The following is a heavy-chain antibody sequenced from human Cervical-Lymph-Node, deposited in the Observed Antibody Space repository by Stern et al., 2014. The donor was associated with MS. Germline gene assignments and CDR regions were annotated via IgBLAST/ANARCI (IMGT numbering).Heavy chain of an antibody. Sequence: QVQLQESGPGLVKPSGTLSLTCAVSGDSISRSYWWSWVRQPPGKGLEWVGEIYHSGITNYYPSLKSRVTISVDKSKNQFLLNLSSVTAADTAVYYCARYSYDRSTLDNWGQGTLVTVSS. CDR3: ARYSYDRSTLDN. D-gene: IGHD5-18*01. V-gene: IGHV4-4*02. CDR2: IYHSGIT. J-gene: IGHJ4*02. CDR1: GDSISRSYW.